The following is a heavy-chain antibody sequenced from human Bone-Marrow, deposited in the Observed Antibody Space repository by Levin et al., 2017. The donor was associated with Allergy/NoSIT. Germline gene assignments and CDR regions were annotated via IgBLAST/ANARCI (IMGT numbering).Heavy chain of an antibody. CDR1: GGSFSGYY. CDR3: ARHTVDAFDI. J-gene: IGHJ3*02. Sequence: GSLRLSCAVYGGSFSGYYWSWIRQPPGKGLEWIGEINHSGSTNYNPSLKSRVTISVDTSKNQFSLKLSSVTAADTAVYYCARHTVDAFDIWGQGTMVTVSS. CDR2: INHSGST. D-gene: IGHD4-11*01. V-gene: IGHV4-34*01.